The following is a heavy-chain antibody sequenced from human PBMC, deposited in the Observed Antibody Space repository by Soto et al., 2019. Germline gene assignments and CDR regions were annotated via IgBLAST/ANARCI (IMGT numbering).Heavy chain of an antibody. V-gene: IGHV4-61*01. Sequence: SETLSLTCTVSGDSVTSVSDYWSWIRQPPGKGLEWIGYICYSGSADYNPSLGSRVTISIDTSKNQFSLKLTSVTAADTAVYYCARGVGFGYYYYHMDLWGQGTTVTVS. D-gene: IGHD3-10*01. CDR3: ARGVGFGYYYYHMDL. J-gene: IGHJ6*02. CDR1: GDSVTSVSDY. CDR2: ICYSGSA.